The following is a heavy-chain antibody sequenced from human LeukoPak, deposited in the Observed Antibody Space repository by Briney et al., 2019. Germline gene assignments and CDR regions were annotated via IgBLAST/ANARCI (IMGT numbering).Heavy chain of an antibody. CDR3: AHMVRGVKSPFDY. Sequence: GGSLRLSCAASGFTFSSYWMSWVRQAPGKGLEWVANIKQDGSEKYYVDSVKGRFTISRDNSKNTLYLQMNSLRAEDTAVYYCAHMVRGVKSPFDYWGQGTLVTVSS. V-gene: IGHV3-7*03. J-gene: IGHJ4*02. CDR2: IKQDGSEK. CDR1: GFTFSSYW. D-gene: IGHD3-10*01.